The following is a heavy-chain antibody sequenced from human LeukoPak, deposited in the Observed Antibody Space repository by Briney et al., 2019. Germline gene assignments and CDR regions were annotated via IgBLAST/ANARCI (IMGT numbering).Heavy chain of an antibody. CDR3: ARTLGIYNWFDP. J-gene: IGHJ5*02. Sequence: GASVKVSCKASGGTFSSYAISWVRQAPGQGLEWMGAIIPIFGTANYAQKFQGRVTITADESTSTAYMELSSLRSEDTAVYYCARTLGIYNWFDPWGQGTLVTVSS. D-gene: IGHD7-27*01. CDR2: IIPIFGTA. V-gene: IGHV1-69*13. CDR1: GGTFSSYA.